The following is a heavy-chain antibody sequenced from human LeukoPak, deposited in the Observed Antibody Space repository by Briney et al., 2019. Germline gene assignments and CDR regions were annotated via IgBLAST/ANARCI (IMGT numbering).Heavy chain of an antibody. CDR2: IYSGGST. V-gene: IGHV3-53*01. J-gene: IGHJ3*02. D-gene: IGHD5-24*01. CDR1: GFTFSTYA. CDR3: ARDDGRRDAFDI. Sequence: GGSLRLSCAASGFTFSTYAMSWVRQAPGKGLEWVSVIYSGGSTYYADSVKGRFTISRDNSKNTLYLQMNSLRAEDTAVYYCARDDGRRDAFDIWGQGTMVTVSS.